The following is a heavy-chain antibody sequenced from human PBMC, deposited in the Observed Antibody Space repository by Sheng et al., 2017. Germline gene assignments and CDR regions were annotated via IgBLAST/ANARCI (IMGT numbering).Heavy chain of an antibody. CDR2: INHSGST. Sequence: QVQLQQWGAGLLKPSETLSLTCAVYGGSFSGYYWSWIRHAPTGRGVEWIGEINHSGSTNYNPSLKSRVTISVDTSKNQFSLKLSSVTAADTAVYYCARVVRDYSGYDLHFDYWAREPWSPSPQ. V-gene: IGHV4-34*01. J-gene: IGHJ4*02. CDR3: ARVVRDYSGYDLHFDY. CDR1: GGSFSGYY. D-gene: IGHD5-12*01.